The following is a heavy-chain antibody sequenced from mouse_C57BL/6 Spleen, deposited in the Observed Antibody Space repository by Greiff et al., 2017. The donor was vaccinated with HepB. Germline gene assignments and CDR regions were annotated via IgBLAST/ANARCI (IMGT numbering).Heavy chain of an antibody. D-gene: IGHD1-1*01. CDR3: ARYVVANWYFDV. V-gene: IGHV1-64*01. Sequence: QVQLQQSGAELVKPGASVKLSCKASGYTFTSYWMHWVKQRPGQGLEWIGMIHPNSGSTNYNEKFKSKATLTVDKSSSTAYMQLSSLTSEDSAVYYCARYVVANWYFDVWGTGTTVTVSS. CDR2: IHPNSGST. CDR1: GYTFTSYW. J-gene: IGHJ1*03.